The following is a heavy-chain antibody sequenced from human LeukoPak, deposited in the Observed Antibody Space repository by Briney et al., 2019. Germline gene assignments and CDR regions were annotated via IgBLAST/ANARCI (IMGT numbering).Heavy chain of an antibody. CDR2: IKQDGSEK. Sequence: GGSLRLSCAASGFTFSSYWMSWVRQAPGKGLEWVANIKQDGSEKYYVDSVKGRFTISRDNAKNSLYLQMNSLRAEDTAVYYCARDVPFVEGVPAAIRGDDAFDIWGQGTMVTVSS. D-gene: IGHD2-2*02. CDR3: ARDVPFVEGVPAAIRGDDAFDI. V-gene: IGHV3-7*01. J-gene: IGHJ3*02. CDR1: GFTFSSYW.